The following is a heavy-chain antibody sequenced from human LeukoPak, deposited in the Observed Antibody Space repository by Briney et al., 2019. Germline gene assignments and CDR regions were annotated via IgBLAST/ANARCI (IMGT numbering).Heavy chain of an antibody. CDR2: ISAYNGNT. J-gene: IGHJ6*03. D-gene: IGHD3-3*01. CDR3: ARVGDFWSGYYDYYYYMDV. V-gene: IGHV1-18*01. Sequence: ASVKASCKASGYTFTSYGISWVRQAPGRGLEWMGWISAYNGNTNYAQKLQGRVTMTTDTSTSTAYMELRSLRSDDTAVYYCARVGDFWSGYYDYYYYMDVWGKGTTVTVSS. CDR1: GYTFTSYG.